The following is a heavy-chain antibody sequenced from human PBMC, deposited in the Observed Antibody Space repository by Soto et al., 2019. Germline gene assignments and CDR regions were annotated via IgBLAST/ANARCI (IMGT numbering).Heavy chain of an antibody. J-gene: IGHJ5*02. CDR2: IYYSGST. Sequence: PSETLSLTCTVSGGSISSGDYYWSWIRQPPGKGMEWIGYIYYSGSTYYNPSLKSRVTKSVDTSKNKFSMKLSSVTAADTAVYYCARAVDYNWFDPWGQGTLVTVSS. CDR3: ARAVDYNWFDP. V-gene: IGHV4-30-4*01. D-gene: IGHD3-9*01. CDR1: GGSISSGDYY.